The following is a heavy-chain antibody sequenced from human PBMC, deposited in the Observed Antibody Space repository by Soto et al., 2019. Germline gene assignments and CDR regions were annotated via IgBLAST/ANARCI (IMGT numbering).Heavy chain of an antibody. CDR1: GYTFTNYW. J-gene: IGHJ3*02. D-gene: IGHD2-2*01. V-gene: IGHV5-51*01. CDR2: IYPGDSDT. Sequence: GESLKISCKGSGYTFTNYWIGWVRQMPGKGLEWMGIIYPGDSDTRYSPSFQGQVTISADKSTSTAYLQWSSLKTSDTAMYYCARHLGYCSTTSCYGAFEIWGQGTMVTV. CDR3: ARHLGYCSTTSCYGAFEI.